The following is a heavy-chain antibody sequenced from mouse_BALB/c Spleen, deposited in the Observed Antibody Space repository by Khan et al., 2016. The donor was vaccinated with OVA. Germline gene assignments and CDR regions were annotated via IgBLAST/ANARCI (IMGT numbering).Heavy chain of an antibody. CDR2: IYPGDGDT. V-gene: IGHV1-80*01. CDR1: GYAFSSSW. D-gene: IGHD1-1*01. J-gene: IGHJ3*01. Sequence: QVQLQQSGAELVRPGSSVKISCKASGYAFSSSWMNWVKQRPGQGLEWIGQIYPGDGDTNYNGKFKGKATLTADKSSSTAYMQLSSLTSEDSAVYFCERYFGSSFAYWGQGTLVTVSA. CDR3: ERYFGSSFAY.